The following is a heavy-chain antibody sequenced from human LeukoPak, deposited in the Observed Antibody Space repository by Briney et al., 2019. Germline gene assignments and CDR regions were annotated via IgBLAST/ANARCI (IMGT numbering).Heavy chain of an antibody. D-gene: IGHD4-23*01. CDR1: GFTFSSSA. CDR2: ISSNGGYT. J-gene: IGHJ4*02. Sequence: GGSLRLSCAASGFTFSSSAMSWVRQAPGKGLEWVSAISSNGGYTYYADSVQGRFTISRDNSKSTLCLQMNSLRAEDTAVYYCAKTVVTPGGGYWGQGTLVTVSS. V-gene: IGHV3-23*01. CDR3: AKTVVTPGGGY.